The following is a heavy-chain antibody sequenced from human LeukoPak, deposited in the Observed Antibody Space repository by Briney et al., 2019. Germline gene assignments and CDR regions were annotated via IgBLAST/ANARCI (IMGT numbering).Heavy chain of an antibody. J-gene: IGHJ4*02. V-gene: IGHV4-34*01. CDR2: INHSGST. CDR1: GGSFSGYY. CDR3: AREGNPKGLVPAAIDFRLDY. Sequence: SETLSLTCAVYGGSFSGYYWSWIRQPPGKGLEWIGEINHSGSTNYNPFLKSRVTISVDTSKNQFSLKLSSVTAADTAVYYCAREGNPKGLVPAAIDFRLDYWGQGTLVTVSS. D-gene: IGHD2-2*01.